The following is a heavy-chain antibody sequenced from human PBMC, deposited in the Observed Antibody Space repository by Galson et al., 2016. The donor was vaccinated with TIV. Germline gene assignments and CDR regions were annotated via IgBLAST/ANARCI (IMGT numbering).Heavy chain of an antibody. CDR2: IYTNVNA. D-gene: IGHD5-24*01. V-gene: IGHV4-61*02. Sequence: TLSLTCTVSGGSISSGIHLWNWIRQPAGKGLEWIGRIYTNVNANYNPSLASRVTFSIDTSKNQFSLKLFSVNAADTAVYYCARPNSYYSYAMDVWGQGTTVTVSS. J-gene: IGHJ6*02. CDR3: ARPNSYYSYAMDV. CDR1: GGSISSGIHL.